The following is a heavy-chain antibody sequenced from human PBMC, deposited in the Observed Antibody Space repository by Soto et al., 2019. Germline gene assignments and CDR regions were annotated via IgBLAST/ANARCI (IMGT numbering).Heavy chain of an antibody. CDR1: GGTFSSYS. Sequence: SVKXSCKASGGTFSSYSISWVRQAPGQGLEWMGGIIPIFGTANYAQKFQGRVTITADESTSTAYMELSSLRSEDTAVYYCATHRGPYDSSGYYYLPRPLDYWGQGTLVTVSS. CDR2: IIPIFGTA. J-gene: IGHJ4*02. CDR3: ATHRGPYDSSGYYYLPRPLDY. D-gene: IGHD3-22*01. V-gene: IGHV1-69*13.